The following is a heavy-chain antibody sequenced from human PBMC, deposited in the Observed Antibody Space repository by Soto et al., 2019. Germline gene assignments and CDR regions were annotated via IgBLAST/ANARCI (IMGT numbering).Heavy chain of an antibody. V-gene: IGHV4-59*08. CDR2: IYYTGGSP. D-gene: IGHD2-2*01. CDR3: ARLGKYYQSLDT. J-gene: IGHJ5*01. Sequence: PSETLSLTCTVSGGSIRTYYWSWIRQPPGKGLEWIGYIYYTGGSPSYNPSLKSRVTISLETSKSQFSLRLTAVTAADTAVYYCARLGKYYQSLDTWGPGTLVTVSS. CDR1: GGSIRTYY.